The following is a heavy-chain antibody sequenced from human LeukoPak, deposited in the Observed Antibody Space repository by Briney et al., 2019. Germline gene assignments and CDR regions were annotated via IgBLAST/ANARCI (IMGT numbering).Heavy chain of an antibody. CDR3: TPLGSGVDY. D-gene: IGHD6-19*01. Sequence: GGSLRLSCAASGFMFSTYAMSGVRHAPGKGLEGGSVISVSGDITYYPEPGKGRFTIYRDNSKNTLFLNMNSLRAEDTDVYYCTPLGSGVDYWGEGPLVTVSS. CDR1: GFMFSTYA. CDR2: ISVSGDIT. V-gene: IGHV3-23*01. J-gene: IGHJ4*02.